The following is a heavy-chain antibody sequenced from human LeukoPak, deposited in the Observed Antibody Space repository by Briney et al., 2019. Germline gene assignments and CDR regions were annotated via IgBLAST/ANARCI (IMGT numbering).Heavy chain of an antibody. V-gene: IGHV4-34*01. D-gene: IGHD6-13*01. CDR2: INHSGST. CDR1: GGSFSVYY. CDR3: ARGVAAAGTRYFDY. Sequence: PSETLSLTCAVYGGSFSVYYWSWIRQPPGKGLEWIGEINHSGSTNYNPSLKSRVTISVDTSKNQFSLKLSSVTAADTAVYYCARGVAAAGTRYFDYWGQGTLVTVSS. J-gene: IGHJ4*02.